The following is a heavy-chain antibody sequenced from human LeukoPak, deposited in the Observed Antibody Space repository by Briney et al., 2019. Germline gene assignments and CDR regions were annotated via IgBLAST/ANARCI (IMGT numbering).Heavy chain of an antibody. Sequence: GGSLRLSCAASGFTFSSYAMSWVRQAPGKGLEWVSAISGSGGSTYYADSVKGRFTISRDNSKNTLYLQMNSLRSDDTAAYYCARLNYYDSSGPRPPIDYWGQGTLVTVSS. CDR3: ARLNYYDSSGPRPPIDY. D-gene: IGHD3-22*01. J-gene: IGHJ4*02. CDR1: GFTFSSYA. V-gene: IGHV3-23*01. CDR2: ISGSGGST.